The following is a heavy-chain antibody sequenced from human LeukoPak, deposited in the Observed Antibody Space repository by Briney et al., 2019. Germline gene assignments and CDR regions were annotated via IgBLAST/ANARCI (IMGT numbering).Heavy chain of an antibody. D-gene: IGHD3-3*01. CDR1: GFSVSDYS. CDR2: ISSDPSYI. J-gene: IGHJ4*02. V-gene: IGHV3-21*01. Sequence: GGSLRLSCAASGFSVSDYSMNWVRQAPGKGLEWVSTISSDPSYIYYAPSVEGRFTISRDNAKNSLFLQMNRLRVEDTAVYYCAREKTSSGITIFGVVITPFDYWGQGTLVTVSS. CDR3: AREKTSSGITIFGVVITPFDY.